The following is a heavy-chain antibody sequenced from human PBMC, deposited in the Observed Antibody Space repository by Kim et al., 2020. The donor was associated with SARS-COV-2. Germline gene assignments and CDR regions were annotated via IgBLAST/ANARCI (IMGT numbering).Heavy chain of an antibody. CDR3: SEEVWPTTNAIDT. CDR2: ICQDGSIT. Sequence: GGSLRLSCVASGFNFKTHGMHWVRQAPGEGLEWVAVICQDGSITYYGDAMRGRFTISRDNSRSTLYLQMNNLRADDTAVYYCSEEVWPTTNAIDTWGHGT. D-gene: IGHD3-16*01. CDR1: GFNFKTHG. J-gene: IGHJ5*01. V-gene: IGHV3-33*06.